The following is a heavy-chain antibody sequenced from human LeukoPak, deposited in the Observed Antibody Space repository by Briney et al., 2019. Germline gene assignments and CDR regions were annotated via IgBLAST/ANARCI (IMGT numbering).Heavy chain of an antibody. Sequence: ASVKVSCKASGGTFSSYAISWVRQAPGQGLEWMGWISAYNGNTNYAQKLQGRVTMTTDTSTSTAYMELRSLRSDDTAVYYCAILWREVDYWGQGTLVTVSS. V-gene: IGHV1-18*01. D-gene: IGHD3-10*01. J-gene: IGHJ4*02. CDR3: AILWREVDY. CDR1: GGTFSSYA. CDR2: ISAYNGNT.